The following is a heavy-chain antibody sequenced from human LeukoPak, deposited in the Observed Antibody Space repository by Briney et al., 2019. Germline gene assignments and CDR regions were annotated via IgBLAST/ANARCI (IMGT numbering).Heavy chain of an antibody. D-gene: IGHD3-10*01. Sequence: GGSLRLSCETSGFSFSTYWMSWVRQAPGKGLEWVANIRQDGSEKYYADSVKGRFTISRDIAKQSVFLQVNSLRAEDTALYYCARLSAMVRGPEDIFYFEYWGLGTLVTVSS. J-gene: IGHJ4*02. CDR3: ARLSAMVRGPEDIFYFEY. CDR2: IRQDGSEK. V-gene: IGHV3-7*01. CDR1: GFSFSTYW.